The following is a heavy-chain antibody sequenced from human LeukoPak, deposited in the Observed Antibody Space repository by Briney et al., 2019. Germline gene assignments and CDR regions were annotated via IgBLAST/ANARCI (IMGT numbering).Heavy chain of an antibody. V-gene: IGHV3-30*12. CDR1: GFTFGSYG. D-gene: IGHD4-23*01. Sequence: GGSLRLSCAASGFTFGSYGMHWVRQAPGKGLEWVAVISYDGSNKYYADSVKGRFTICRDNAKNSLYLQMNRLRAEHTAVSYCARDYGGSSPFDYWGQGTLVTVSS. CDR2: ISYDGSNK. CDR3: ARDYGGSSPFDY. J-gene: IGHJ4*02.